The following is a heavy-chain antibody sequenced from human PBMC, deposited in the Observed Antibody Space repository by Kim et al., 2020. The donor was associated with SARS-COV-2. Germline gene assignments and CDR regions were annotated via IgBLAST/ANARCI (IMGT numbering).Heavy chain of an antibody. CDR3: ARIRSSGWYSEFDY. J-gene: IGHJ4*02. Sequence: AVSVKRRITINPDTSKNQCSLQMSSVTPEDTAVYYCARIRSSGWYSEFDYWGQGTLVTVSS. V-gene: IGHV6-1*01. D-gene: IGHD6-19*01.